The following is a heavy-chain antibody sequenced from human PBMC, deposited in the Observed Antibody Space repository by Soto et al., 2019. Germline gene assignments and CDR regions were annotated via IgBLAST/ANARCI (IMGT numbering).Heavy chain of an antibody. CDR1: GGSISSYY. D-gene: IGHD3-22*01. Sequence: QVQLQESGPGLVKPSETLSLTCTVSGGSISSYYWSWIRQPPGKGLEWIGYIYYSGSTNYNPSLTSRVTISVDTSKNQFSLKLSSVTAADTAVYYCARDSLDSSGSSLPWFDPWGQGTLVTVSS. J-gene: IGHJ5*02. CDR3: ARDSLDSSGSSLPWFDP. V-gene: IGHV4-59*01. CDR2: IYYSGST.